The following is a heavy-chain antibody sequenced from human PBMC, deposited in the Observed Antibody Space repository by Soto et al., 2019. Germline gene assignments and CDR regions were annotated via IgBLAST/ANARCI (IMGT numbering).Heavy chain of an antibody. CDR1: GFTFSSYA. V-gene: IGHV3-64*01. CDR3: ARVDSSYSCGWYRGSFDI. Sequence: GGSLRLSCAASGFTFSSYAMHWVRQAPGKGLEYVSAISSNGGRTYYANSVKGRFTISRDNSKNTLYLQMCSLRAEDMAVYYCARVDSSYSCGWYRGSFDIWGQGTMVTVSS. CDR2: ISSNGGRT. J-gene: IGHJ3*02. D-gene: IGHD6-19*01.